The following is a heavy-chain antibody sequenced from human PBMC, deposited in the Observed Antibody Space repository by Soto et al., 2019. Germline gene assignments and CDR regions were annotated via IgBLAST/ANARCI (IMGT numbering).Heavy chain of an antibody. V-gene: IGHV4-30-2*01. CDR1: GGSISSGGYS. CDR2: IYHSGST. J-gene: IGHJ6*02. CDR3: ARGDPSRGLGYYYYGLDV. Sequence: PSETLSLTCAVSGGSISSGGYSWSWIRQPPGKGLEWIGYIYHSGSTYYNPSLKSRVTISVDRSKNQFSLKLSSVTAADTAVYFCARGDPSRGLGYYYYGLDVWGQGTTVT. D-gene: IGHD3-10*01.